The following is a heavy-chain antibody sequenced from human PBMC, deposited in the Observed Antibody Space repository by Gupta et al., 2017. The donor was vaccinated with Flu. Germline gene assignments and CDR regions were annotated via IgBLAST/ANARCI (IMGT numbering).Heavy chain of an antibody. D-gene: IGHD2-2*03. J-gene: IGHJ5*02. CDR2: VSDYSDKT. Sequence: QAPGKGLEWMGWVSDYSDKTNYAQKLQDRVTMTTDTSTSTAYMELRSLKSDDTAVYYCARDLGYCSSTSCTRNWFDPWGQGTLVTVSS. CDR3: ARDLGYCSSTSCTRNWFDP. V-gene: IGHV1-18*01.